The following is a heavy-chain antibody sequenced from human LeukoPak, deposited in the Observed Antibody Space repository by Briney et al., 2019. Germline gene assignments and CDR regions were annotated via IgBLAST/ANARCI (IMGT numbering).Heavy chain of an antibody. Sequence: GGSLRLSCAASGFTFSSYAMSWVRQAPGKGLEWVSAISGSGGSTYYADSVKGRFTISRDNSKNTLYLLMNSLRAEDTDVYYCAKDAVYYSWIDYWGQGTLVTVSS. V-gene: IGHV3-23*01. J-gene: IGHJ4*02. CDR2: ISGSGGST. CDR3: AKDAVYYSWIDY. D-gene: IGHD3-10*01. CDR1: GFTFSSYA.